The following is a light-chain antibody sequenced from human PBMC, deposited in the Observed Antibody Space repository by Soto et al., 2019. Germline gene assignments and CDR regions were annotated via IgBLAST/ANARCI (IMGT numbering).Light chain of an antibody. CDR1: STDFENYNL. V-gene: IGLV2-23*01. CDR3: SSYAGSSARVV. J-gene: IGLJ2*01. CDR2: EGT. Sequence: QSVLTQPASLSGSPGQSITVSCTRSSTDFENYNLVSWYQHCPDKSPKLIIYEGTKRPSELSDRFSGSESDTTASLIISGLQPEDEADYYCSSYAGSSARVVFGGGTKLTVL.